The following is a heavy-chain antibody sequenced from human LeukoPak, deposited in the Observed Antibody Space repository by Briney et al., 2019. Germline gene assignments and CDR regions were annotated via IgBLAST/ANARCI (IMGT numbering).Heavy chain of an antibody. D-gene: IGHD1/OR15-1a*01. CDR2: IHYTGMT. V-gene: IGHV4-59*08. J-gene: IGHJ4*02. CDR1: WDSLTSHF. Sequence: SGALSLPFSVFWDSLTSHFWSWGRPPPGKGVGGSANIHYTGMTQNNPSFDRRVTLSPDRTKKHFSLKLTSMTAADTAVYYCTRGTDSSKIGHYWGRGISVTVSA. CDR3: TRGTDSSKIGHY.